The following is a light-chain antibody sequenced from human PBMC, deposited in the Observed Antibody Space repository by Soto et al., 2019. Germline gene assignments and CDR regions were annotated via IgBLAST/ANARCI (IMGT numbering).Light chain of an antibody. CDR1: SSDVGGYNY. V-gene: IGLV2-14*01. J-gene: IGLJ1*01. CDR3: SSYSTTSFFV. CDR2: DVN. Sequence: QSALTQPASVSGSPGQSITISCTGTSSDVGGYNYVSWYQQYPGKAPQLMSFDVNDRPSGVSYRFSGSKSGNTASLTISGLQDEDEAHYYCSSYSTTSFFVFGTGTKLTVL.